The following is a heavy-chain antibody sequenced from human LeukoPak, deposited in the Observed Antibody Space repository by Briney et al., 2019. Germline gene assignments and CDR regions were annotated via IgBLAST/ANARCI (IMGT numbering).Heavy chain of an antibody. CDR3: ARESAGGKVDY. CDR1: GFTLSSYW. V-gene: IGHV3-74*03. J-gene: IGHJ4*02. Sequence: GGSLRLSCAASGFTLSSYWMNWVRQAPGKGLVWVSRTDSDGTNTKYAESVKDRFTISRDNAKNTLHLQMNSLRAEDTAVYYCARESAGGKVDYWGQGTLVTVSS. CDR2: TDSDGTNT. D-gene: IGHD4-23*01.